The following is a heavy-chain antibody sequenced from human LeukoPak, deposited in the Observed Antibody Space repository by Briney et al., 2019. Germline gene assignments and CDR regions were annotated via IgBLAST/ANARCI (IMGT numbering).Heavy chain of an antibody. CDR3: ATEGGGYSYGRSFDY. D-gene: IGHD5-18*01. V-gene: IGHV3-21*01. CDR1: GFTFSSYS. Sequence: GGSLRLSCAASGFTFSSYSMNWVRQAPGKGLEWVSSISSSSSYIYYADSVKGRFTISRDNAKNSLYLQMNSLRAEDTAVYYCATEGGGYSYGRSFDYWGQGTLVTVPS. J-gene: IGHJ4*02. CDR2: ISSSSSYI.